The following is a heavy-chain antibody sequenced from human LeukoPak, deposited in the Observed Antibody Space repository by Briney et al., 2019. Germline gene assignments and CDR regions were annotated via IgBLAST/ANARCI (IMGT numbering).Heavy chain of an antibody. D-gene: IGHD5-18*01. J-gene: IGHJ4*02. V-gene: IGHV3-21*01. CDR2: ISSCSSYI. CDR1: GFTFSNYT. CDR3: ATYSRE. Sequence: GGSLRLSCAASGFTFSNYTMNWVRQAPGKGLEWVSSISSCSSYIYYADSLKGRFTISRDNAKNSLYLQMNSLRAEDTAVYYCATYSRERGQGTLVTVSS.